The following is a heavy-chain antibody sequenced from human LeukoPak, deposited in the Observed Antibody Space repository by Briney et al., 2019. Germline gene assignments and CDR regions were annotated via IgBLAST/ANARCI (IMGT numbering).Heavy chain of an antibody. V-gene: IGHV1-69*13. CDR2: IIPIFGTA. Sequence: ASVKVSCKASGGTFSSYAISWVRQAPGQGLEWMGGIIPIFGTANYAQKFQGRVTITADESTSTAYMELSSLRSEDTAVYYCARDPALDGYNYFDYWGQGTLVTVSS. CDR1: GGTFSSYA. D-gene: IGHD5-24*01. J-gene: IGHJ4*02. CDR3: ARDPALDGYNYFDY.